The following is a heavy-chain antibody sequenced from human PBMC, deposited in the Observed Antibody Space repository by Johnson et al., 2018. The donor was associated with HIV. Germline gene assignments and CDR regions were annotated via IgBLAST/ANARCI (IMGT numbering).Heavy chain of an antibody. CDR3: ARGLSSWSAPNDAFDI. D-gene: IGHD6-13*01. Sequence: QVQLVESGGGVVQPGGSLRLSCAASGFTFSSYGMHWVRQAPGKGLEWVAFIRYDGSNKYYADSVKGRFTISRDNSKNTLYLQMGSLRAEDMAVYYCARGLSSWSAPNDAFDIWGQGTMVTVSS. J-gene: IGHJ3*02. CDR1: GFTFSSYG. V-gene: IGHV3-30*02. CDR2: IRYDGSNK.